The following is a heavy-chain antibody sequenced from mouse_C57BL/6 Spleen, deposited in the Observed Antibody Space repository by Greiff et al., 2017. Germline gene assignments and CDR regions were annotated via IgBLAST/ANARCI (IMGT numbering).Heavy chain of an antibody. CDR1: GYTFTDYN. CDR2: INPNNGGT. J-gene: IGHJ3*01. D-gene: IGHD6-5*01. V-gene: IGHV1-18*01. Sequence: VQLQQSGPELVKPGASVKIPCKASGYTFTDYNLDWVKQSHGKSLEWIGDINPNNGGTICNQKFKGKATLTVDKSSSTAYMELRSLTSEDTAVYYCARSSLWYYDAWFAYWGQGTLVTVSA. CDR3: ARSSLWYYDAWFAY.